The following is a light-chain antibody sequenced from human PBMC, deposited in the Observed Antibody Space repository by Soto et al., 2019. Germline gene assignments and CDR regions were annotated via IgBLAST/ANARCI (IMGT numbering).Light chain of an antibody. CDR1: QNVEIY. Sequence: DLQMTQSPSSLSASVGDRVTITCRASQNVEIYVSWYQQQPGKAPKILIYRASTLQTGVPSRFSGSGSGTDFTLTINNLQPEDSAIYYCQQSIGRPTFGQGTKVQI. CDR2: RAS. CDR3: QQSIGRPT. V-gene: IGKV1-39*01. J-gene: IGKJ1*01.